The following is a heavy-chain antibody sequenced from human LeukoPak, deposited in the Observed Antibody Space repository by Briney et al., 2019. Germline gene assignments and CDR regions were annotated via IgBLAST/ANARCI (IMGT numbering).Heavy chain of an antibody. V-gene: IGHV1-18*01. CDR3: AKEVGYGSGSYQYYYYYMDV. CDR2: ISAYNGNT. D-gene: IGHD3-10*01. Sequence: ASVKVSCKASGYTFTSYGISWVRQAPGQGLEWMGWISAYNGNTNYAQKLQGRVTMTTDTSTSTAYMELRSLRSDDTAVYYCAKEVGYGSGSYQYYYYYMDVWGKGTTVTISS. CDR1: GYTFTSYG. J-gene: IGHJ6*03.